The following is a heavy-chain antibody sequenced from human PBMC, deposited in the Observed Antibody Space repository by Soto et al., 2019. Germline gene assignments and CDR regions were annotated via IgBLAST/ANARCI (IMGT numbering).Heavy chain of an antibody. D-gene: IGHD3-16*01. Sequence: QVQLVQSGAEVKKPGASVKVSCKASGYTFTNFGISWVRQAPGQGLEWMGWISAYNGNTNYAQKFQGRVTLTADTSTSTAYMEVGRLRFDVMAVYECASGGTPIDSWGQGTLVTVSS. CDR3: ASGGTPIDS. V-gene: IGHV1-18*03. CDR1: GYTFTNFG. J-gene: IGHJ4*02. CDR2: ISAYNGNT.